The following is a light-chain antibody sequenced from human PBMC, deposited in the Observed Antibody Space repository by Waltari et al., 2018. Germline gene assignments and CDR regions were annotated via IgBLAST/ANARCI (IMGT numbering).Light chain of an antibody. CDR1: SPNIGRSH. J-gene: IGLJ2*01. CDR3: ATWDDSLRGPV. Sequence: QSVLTQPPSASGTPGQRVTISCSGSSPNIGRSHVYWYQQLPGTAPKLLIYRNKTRPSAGPDRFSGSKSGTSASLAISGLRSEDEADYYCATWDDSLRGPVFGGGTKLTVL. V-gene: IGLV1-47*01. CDR2: RNK.